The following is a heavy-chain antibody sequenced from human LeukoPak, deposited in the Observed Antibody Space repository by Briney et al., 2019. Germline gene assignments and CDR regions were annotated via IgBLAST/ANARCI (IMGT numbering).Heavy chain of an antibody. Sequence: PGGSLRLSCTVSGFNFGDYTMTWVRQAPGKGLEWVSFIRSKNFGETQEYVAAVKGRFTISRDDSKHITYLEMNSLKTEDTAVYCYSGHDSIYFDYWGQGTLVTVSS. J-gene: IGHJ4*02. D-gene: IGHD5-12*01. CDR2: IRSKNFGETQ. CDR1: GFNFGDYT. V-gene: IGHV3-49*04. CDR3: SGHDSIYFDY.